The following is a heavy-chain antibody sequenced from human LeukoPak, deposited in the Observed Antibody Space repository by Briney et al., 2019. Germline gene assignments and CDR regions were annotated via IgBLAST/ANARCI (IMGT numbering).Heavy chain of an antibody. CDR2: IKQDGSEK. J-gene: IGHJ6*03. V-gene: IGHV3-7*01. D-gene: IGHD3-9*01. CDR3: ARVSHFDWPYYYYYMDV. CDR1: GFTFSSYW. Sequence: PRGSLRLSCAASGFTFSSYWMSWVRQAPGKGLEWVANIKQDGSEKYYVDSVKGRFTISRDNAKNSLYLQMNSLRAEDTAVYYCARVSHFDWPYYYYYMDVWGKGTTVTVSS.